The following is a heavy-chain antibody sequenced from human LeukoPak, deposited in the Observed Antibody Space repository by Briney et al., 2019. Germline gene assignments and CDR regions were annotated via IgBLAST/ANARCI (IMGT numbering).Heavy chain of an antibody. CDR3: ARQVMATNYFDY. D-gene: IGHD5-24*01. Sequence: SETLSLTCTVSGYSISTGYYWDWIRQPPGKGLEWIGTFYHGGSTYYNPSLKSRVTISVDTSKNQFSLNLTSVTAADTAVYYCARQVMATNYFDYWGQGTLVTVSS. J-gene: IGHJ4*02. V-gene: IGHV4-38-2*02. CDR2: FYHGGST. CDR1: GYSISTGYY.